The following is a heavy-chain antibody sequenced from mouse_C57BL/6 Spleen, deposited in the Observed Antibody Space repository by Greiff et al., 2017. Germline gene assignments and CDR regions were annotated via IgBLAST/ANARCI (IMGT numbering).Heavy chain of an antibody. CDR3: ARGVNYYGSSLFAY. CDR1: GYSFTGYY. CDR2: INPSTGGT. J-gene: IGHJ3*01. D-gene: IGHD1-1*01. Sequence: EVKVVESGPELVKPGASVKISCKASGYSFTGYYMNWVKQSPEKSLEWIGEINPSTGGTTYNQKFKAKATLTVDKSSSTAYMQLKSLTSEDSAVYYCARGVNYYGSSLFAYWGQGTLVTVSA. V-gene: IGHV1-42*01.